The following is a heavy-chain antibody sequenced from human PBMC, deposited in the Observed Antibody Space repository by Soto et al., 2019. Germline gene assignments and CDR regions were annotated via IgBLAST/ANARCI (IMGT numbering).Heavy chain of an antibody. D-gene: IGHD6-13*01. Sequence: GGSLRLSCAASGFTFSSYGMHWVRQAPGKGLEWVAVISYDGSNKYYADSVKGRFTISRDNSKNTLYLQMNSLRAEDTAVYYCAKFPGIAAAGYNWFDPWGQGTLVTVSS. V-gene: IGHV3-30*18. CDR1: GFTFSSYG. CDR3: AKFPGIAAAGYNWFDP. J-gene: IGHJ5*02. CDR2: ISYDGSNK.